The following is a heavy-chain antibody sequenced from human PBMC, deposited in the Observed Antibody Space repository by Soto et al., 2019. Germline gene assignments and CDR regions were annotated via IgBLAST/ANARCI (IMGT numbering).Heavy chain of an antibody. CDR3: ARDRTSLLWFGELSYYYYYGMDV. J-gene: IGHJ6*02. D-gene: IGHD3-10*01. CDR1: GYTFTSYG. V-gene: IGHV1-18*01. CDR2: ISAYNGNT. Sequence: WASVKVSCKASGYTFTSYGISWVRQAPGQGLERMGWISAYNGNTNYAQKLQGRVTMTTDTSTSTAYMELRSLRSDDTAVYYCARDRTSLLWFGELSYYYYYGMDVWGQGTTVTVSS.